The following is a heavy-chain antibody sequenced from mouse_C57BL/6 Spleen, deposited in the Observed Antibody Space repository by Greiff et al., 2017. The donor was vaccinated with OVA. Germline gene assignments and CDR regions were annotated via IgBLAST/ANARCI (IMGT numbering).Heavy chain of an antibody. V-gene: IGHV1-52*01. J-gene: IGHJ2*01. CDR2: IDPSDSET. CDR3: AITTVVARGYFDY. D-gene: IGHD1-1*01. Sequence: VKLQQSGAELVRPGSSVKLSCKASGYTFTSYWMHWVKQRPIQGLEWIGNIDPSDSETHYNQKFKDKATLTVDKSSSTAYMQLSSLTSEDSAVYYCAITTVVARGYFDYWGQGTTLTVSS. CDR1: GYTFTSYW.